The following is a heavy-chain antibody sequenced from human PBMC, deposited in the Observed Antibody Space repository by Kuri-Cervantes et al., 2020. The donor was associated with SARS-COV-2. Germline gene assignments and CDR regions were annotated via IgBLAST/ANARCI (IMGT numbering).Heavy chain of an antibody. D-gene: IGHD5-18*01. Sequence: GEALMISCAASGVTFSSYAMSWVRQAPGKGLEWVSAISGSGGSTYYADSVKGRFTISRDNSKNTLYRQMNSLRAEDTAVYYCAKFQRGYQGMDVWGQGTTVTVSS. CDR3: AKFQRGYQGMDV. CDR1: GVTFSSYA. V-gene: IGHV3-23*01. CDR2: ISGSGGST. J-gene: IGHJ6*02.